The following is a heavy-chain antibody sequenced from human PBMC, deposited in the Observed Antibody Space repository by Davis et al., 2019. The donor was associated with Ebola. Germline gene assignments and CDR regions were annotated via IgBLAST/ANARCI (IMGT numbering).Heavy chain of an antibody. J-gene: IGHJ4*02. D-gene: IGHD4-17*01. V-gene: IGHV1-3*01. Sequence: ASVKVSCKADGYIFNTYAMHWVRQAPGQRPEWLGWINPVTGTTKYAERFQGRLLITRDTSAKTVYMEWTNPRSQDTAWYYCARSAGYGDYPFDHWGQGTLVSVST. CDR3: ARSAGYGDYPFDH. CDR1: GYIFNTYA. CDR2: INPVTGTT.